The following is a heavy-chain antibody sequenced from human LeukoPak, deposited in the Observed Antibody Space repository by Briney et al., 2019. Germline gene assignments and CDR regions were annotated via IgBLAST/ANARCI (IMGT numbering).Heavy chain of an antibody. CDR3: ARDLRSSSWYSAFDY. CDR2: ISSSGSTI. CDR1: GFTFSDYY. Sequence: PGGSLRLSCAASGFTFSDYYMSWIRQAPGKGLEWVSYISSSGSTIYYADSVKGRFTISRDNAKNSLYLQMNSLRAEDTAVYYCARDLRSSSWYSAFDYWGQGTLVTVSS. D-gene: IGHD6-13*01. J-gene: IGHJ4*02. V-gene: IGHV3-11*04.